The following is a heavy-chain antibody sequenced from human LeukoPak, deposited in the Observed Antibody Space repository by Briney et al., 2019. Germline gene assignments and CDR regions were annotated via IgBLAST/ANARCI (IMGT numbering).Heavy chain of an antibody. V-gene: IGHV4-61*02. CDR1: GGSISSGSYY. Sequence: SETLSLTCTVSGGSISSGSYYWSWIRQPAGKGLEWIGRIYTSGSTNYNPSLKSRVTISVDTSKNQSSLKLSSVTAADTAVYYCARDRPGWSYFDYWGQGTLVTVSS. CDR2: IYTSGST. J-gene: IGHJ4*02. CDR3: ARDRPGWSYFDY. D-gene: IGHD2-15*01.